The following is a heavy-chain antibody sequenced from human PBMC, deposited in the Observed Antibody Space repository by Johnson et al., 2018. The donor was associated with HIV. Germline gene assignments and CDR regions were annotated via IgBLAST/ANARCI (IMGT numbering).Heavy chain of an antibody. J-gene: IGHJ3*02. D-gene: IGHD2-21*01. CDR1: GFSFSDYY. Sequence: QVQLVESGGGLVQPGGSLILSCAASGFSFSDYYMNWVRQAPGKGLEWVSYISSSGTNINYADSVKGRFTISRDNAKNSLYLQMNSLRAEDTAVYYCARDGIGGDYDAFDIWGQGTMVTVSS. V-gene: IGHV3-11*04. CDR2: ISSSGTNI. CDR3: ARDGIGGDYDAFDI.